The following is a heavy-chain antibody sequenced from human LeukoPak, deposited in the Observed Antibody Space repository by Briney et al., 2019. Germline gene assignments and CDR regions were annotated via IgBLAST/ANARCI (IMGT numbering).Heavy chain of an antibody. D-gene: IGHD3-22*01. Sequence: SGGSLRLSCAASGFAFSTYWMSWVRQAPGKGLEWVANIKQDGTEKYYVDSVKGRFTISRDNAKNSLYLRMNSLRAEDTAVYYCARWDGTHYENTFDIWGQGTVVTVSS. J-gene: IGHJ3*02. CDR1: GFAFSTYW. CDR2: IKQDGTEK. CDR3: ARWDGTHYENTFDI. V-gene: IGHV3-7*01.